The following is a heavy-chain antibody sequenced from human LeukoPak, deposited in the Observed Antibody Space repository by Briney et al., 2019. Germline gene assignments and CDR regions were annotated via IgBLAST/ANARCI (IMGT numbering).Heavy chain of an antibody. V-gene: IGHV3-23*01. J-gene: IGHJ4*02. CDR1: GFSFSTFG. CDR3: ATNDGYNYYFDY. CDR2: FRGNGGST. Sequence: PGGSLRLSCAASGFSFSTFGMSWVRQAPGKGLEWISSFRGNGGSTYYAESVRGRFTISRDNAKNSLYLQMNSLRAEDTAVYYCATNDGYNYYFDYWGQGTLVTVSS. D-gene: IGHD5-24*01.